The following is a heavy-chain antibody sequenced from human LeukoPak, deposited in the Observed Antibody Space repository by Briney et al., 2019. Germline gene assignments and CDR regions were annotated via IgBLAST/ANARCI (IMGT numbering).Heavy chain of an antibody. CDR3: ASAIAAAGTWFDY. V-gene: IGHV4-4*02. Sequence: ASGTLSLTCAVSGGSISSSNWWSWVRQPPGKGLEWIGEIYHSGSTNYNPSLKSRVTISVDKSENQFSLKLSSVTAADTAVYYCASAIAAAGTWFDYWGQGTLVTVSS. D-gene: IGHD6-13*01. CDR1: GGSISSSNW. J-gene: IGHJ4*02. CDR2: IYHSGST.